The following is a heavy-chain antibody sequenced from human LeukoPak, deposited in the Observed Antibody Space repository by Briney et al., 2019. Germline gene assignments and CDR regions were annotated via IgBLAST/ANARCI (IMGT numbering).Heavy chain of an antibody. V-gene: IGHV3-48*01. CDR3: AKDRSSGYYYDGVFDY. J-gene: IGHJ4*02. D-gene: IGHD3-22*01. CDR1: GFAFSSYS. CDR2: ISSGSSPI. Sequence: GGSLRLSCAASGFAFSSYSMNWVRQAPGKGLEWISYISSGSSPIYYADSVKGRFTISRDNSKNTLYLQMNSLRAEDTAVYYCAKDRSSGYYYDGVFDYWGQGTLVTVSS.